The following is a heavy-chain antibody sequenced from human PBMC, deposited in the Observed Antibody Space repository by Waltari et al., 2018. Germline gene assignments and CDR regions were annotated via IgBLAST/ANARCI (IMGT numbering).Heavy chain of an antibody. J-gene: IGHJ4*02. V-gene: IGHV3-30-3*01. Sequence: QVQLVVSGGGVVQPARSLRLSCAASGFRVSSDHMHWVRQAPGKGLEWVAVISYEGYGKYYADSVKGRFTISRDTSKTTLYLQMNSLRPEATAVYYCARGSIDHYLDLWGQGTLVTVSS. CDR3: ARGSIDHYLDL. D-gene: IGHD3-22*01. CDR1: GFRVSSDH. CDR2: ISYEGYGK.